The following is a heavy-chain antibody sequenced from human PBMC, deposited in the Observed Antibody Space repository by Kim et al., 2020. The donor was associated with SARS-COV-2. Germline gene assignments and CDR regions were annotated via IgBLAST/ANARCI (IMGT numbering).Heavy chain of an antibody. V-gene: IGHV3-23*01. J-gene: IGHJ4*02. Sequence: YYADSVKGRFTISRDNSKNTLYLQMNSLRAEDTAVYYCATPPSGSSSWWRWGQGTLVTVSS. D-gene: IGHD6-13*01. CDR3: ATPPSGSSSWWR.